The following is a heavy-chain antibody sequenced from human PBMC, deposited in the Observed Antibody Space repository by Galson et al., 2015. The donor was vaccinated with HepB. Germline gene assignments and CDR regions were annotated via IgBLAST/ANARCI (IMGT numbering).Heavy chain of an antibody. Sequence: SLRLSCAASGFTFSSYSMNWVRQAPGKGLEWVSYISSSSSTIYYADSVKGRFTISRDNAENSLYLQMNSLRAEDTAVYYCARLAGYDPFDYWGQGTLVTVSS. D-gene: IGHD5-12*01. CDR3: ARLAGYDPFDY. CDR2: ISSSSSTI. J-gene: IGHJ4*02. V-gene: IGHV3-48*04. CDR1: GFTFSSYS.